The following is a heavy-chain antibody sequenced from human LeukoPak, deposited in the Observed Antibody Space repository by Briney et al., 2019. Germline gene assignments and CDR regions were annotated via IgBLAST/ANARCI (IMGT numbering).Heavy chain of an antibody. V-gene: IGHV3-64*04. J-gene: IGHJ3*02. D-gene: IGHD6-19*01. Sequence: GGSLRLSCSASGFTFSSYAMYWVRQAPGKGLEYVSAISSNGGSAYYADSVKGRFTISRDNSKNTLYLQMNSLRAEDTAVYYCARGMAVAATDAFDIWGQGTMVTVSS. CDR3: ARGMAVAATDAFDI. CDR2: ISSNGGSA. CDR1: GFTFSSYA.